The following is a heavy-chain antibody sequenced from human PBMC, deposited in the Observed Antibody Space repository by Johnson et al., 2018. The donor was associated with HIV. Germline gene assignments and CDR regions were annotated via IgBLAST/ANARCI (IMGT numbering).Heavy chain of an antibody. CDR2: IGTAGDT. CDR1: GFTFSSYD. D-gene: IGHD3-22*01. J-gene: IGHJ3*02. Sequence: VQLVESGGGVVQPGRSLRLSCAASGFTFSSYDMHWVRQATGKGLEWVSAIGTAGDTYYPGSVKGRFTISRENAKNTLYLQMNSLSAEDTAVYYCAKGVSIVVIKDLSGAFDIWGQGTMVTVSS. V-gene: IGHV3-13*01. CDR3: AKGVSIVVIKDLSGAFDI.